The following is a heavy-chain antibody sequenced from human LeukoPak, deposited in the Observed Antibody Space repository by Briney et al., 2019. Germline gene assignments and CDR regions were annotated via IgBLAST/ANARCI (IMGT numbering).Heavy chain of an antibody. CDR2: INSDGSST. Sequence: PGGSLRLSCAASGFTFSSYWMHWVRQAPGKGLVWVSRINSDGSSTSYADSVKGRFTISRDNAKNTLYLQMNSLRGEDTAVYYCTRDQRNDWELDWGQGTLVTVSS. CDR1: GFTFSSYW. V-gene: IGHV3-74*01. CDR3: TRDQRNDWELD. D-gene: IGHD1-1*01. J-gene: IGHJ4*02.